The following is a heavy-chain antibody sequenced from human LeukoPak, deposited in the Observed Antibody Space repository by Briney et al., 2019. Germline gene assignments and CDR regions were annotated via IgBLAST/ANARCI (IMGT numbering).Heavy chain of an antibody. Sequence: GGSLRLSCAASGFTFSSYGMHWVRQAPGKGLEWVSVIYRGGSTYYADSVKGRFTISRDNSKNTLYLQMNSLRAEDTAVYNCARATDYWYFDLWGRGTLVTVSS. CDR2: IYRGGST. CDR3: ARATDYWYFDL. CDR1: GFTFSSYG. V-gene: IGHV3-53*01. J-gene: IGHJ2*01.